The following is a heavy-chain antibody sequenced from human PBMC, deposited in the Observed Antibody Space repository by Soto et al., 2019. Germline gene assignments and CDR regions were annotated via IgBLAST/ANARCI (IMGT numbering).Heavy chain of an antibody. CDR1: GFTFSSYD. CDR3: ARALGYCSSTSCHNWFDP. J-gene: IGHJ5*02. Sequence: GGSLRLSCAASGFTFSSYDMHWVRQATGKDLEWVSAIGTAGDTYYPGSVKGRFTISRENAKNSLYLQMNSLRAGDTAVYYCARALGYCSSTSCHNWFDPWGQGTLVTVSS. V-gene: IGHV3-13*01. D-gene: IGHD2-2*01. CDR2: IGTAGDT.